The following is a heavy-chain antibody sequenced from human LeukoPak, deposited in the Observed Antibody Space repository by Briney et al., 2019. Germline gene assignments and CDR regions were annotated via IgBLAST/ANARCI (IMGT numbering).Heavy chain of an antibody. Sequence: PTASVKVSCKASGGTFSSYAISWVRQAPGHGLEWMGGIIPIFGTANYAQKFQGRVTITADESTSTAYMELSSLRSEDTAVYYCARKQMTTDYYYDMDVWGKGTTVTVSS. CDR1: GGTFSSYA. D-gene: IGHD4-11*01. J-gene: IGHJ6*04. CDR3: ARKQMTTDYYYDMDV. CDR2: IIPIFGTA. V-gene: IGHV1-69*01.